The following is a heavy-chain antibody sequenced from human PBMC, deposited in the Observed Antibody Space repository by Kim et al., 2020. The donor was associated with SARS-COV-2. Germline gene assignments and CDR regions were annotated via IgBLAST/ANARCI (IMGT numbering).Heavy chain of an antibody. CDR1: GGSFSGYY. CDR2: INHSGGT. V-gene: IGHV4-34*01. CDR3: ARDRKGHASLAGRNIYYYYGMDV. J-gene: IGHJ6*02. D-gene: IGHD6-25*01. Sequence: SESLSLTCAVKGGSFSGYYWSWIRQAPGRGLEWIGEINHSGGTNFNPSLRGRVTISLDTSTNQVSLRMRSATAADTGTYYCARDRKGHASLAGRNIYYYYGMDVWGQGTTVTV.